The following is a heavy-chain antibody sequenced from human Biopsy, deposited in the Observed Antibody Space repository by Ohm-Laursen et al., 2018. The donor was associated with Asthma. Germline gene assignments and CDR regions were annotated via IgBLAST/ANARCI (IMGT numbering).Heavy chain of an antibody. J-gene: IGHJ4*02. Sequence: ASVKISCKASGFSFDNYFMHWVRQAPGQGLEWMGIINPSGAGTRYAEKFRGRLIVTRDASTRTAFMDLRSLRSDDTAIYFCARARETTNYGDSDFDIWGQGTLITVSS. CDR2: INPSGAGT. V-gene: IGHV1-46*02. D-gene: IGHD2-8*01. CDR3: ARARETTNYGDSDFDI. CDR1: GFSFDNYF.